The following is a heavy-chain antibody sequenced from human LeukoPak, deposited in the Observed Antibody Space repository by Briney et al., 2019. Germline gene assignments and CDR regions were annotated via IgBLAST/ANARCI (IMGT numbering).Heavy chain of an antibody. D-gene: IGHD2-2*01. CDR3: ARDIGYCSSTSCYLSQRQYNWFDP. V-gene: IGHV4-30-4*08. CDR1: GGSISSSSYY. CDR2: IYYSGST. Sequence: SETLSLTCTVSGGSISSSSYYWGWIRQPPGKGLEWIGYIYYSGSTYYNPSLKSRVTISVDTSKNQFSLKLSSVTAADTAVYYCARDIGYCSSTSCYLSQRQYNWFDPWGQGTLVTVSS. J-gene: IGHJ5*02.